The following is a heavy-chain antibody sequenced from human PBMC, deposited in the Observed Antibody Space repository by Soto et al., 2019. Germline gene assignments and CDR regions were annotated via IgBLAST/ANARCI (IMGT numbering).Heavy chain of an antibody. Sequence: GASVKVSCKASGYTFTSYYMHWVRQAPGQGLEWMGIINPSGGSTSYAQKFQGRVTMTRDTSTSTVYMELSSLRSEDTAVYYCARDMIPINGDYAYYFDYWGQGTLVTVSS. CDR1: GYTFTSYY. V-gene: IGHV1-46*01. CDR3: ARDMIPINGDYAYYFDY. J-gene: IGHJ4*02. D-gene: IGHD4-17*01. CDR2: INPSGGST.